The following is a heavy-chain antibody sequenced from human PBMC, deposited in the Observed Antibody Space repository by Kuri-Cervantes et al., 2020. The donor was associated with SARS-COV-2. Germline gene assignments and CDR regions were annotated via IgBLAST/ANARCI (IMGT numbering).Heavy chain of an antibody. CDR1: GGSFSGYY. V-gene: IGHV4-34*01. CDR3: ARAQWSGGYSNIDY. J-gene: IGHJ4*02. Sequence: GSLRLSCAVYGGSFSGYYWSWIRQPPGKGLEWIGEINHSGSTNYNPSLKSRVTISVDTSKNQFSLKLSSVTAADTAVYYCARAQWSGGYSNIDYWGQGTLVTVSS. D-gene: IGHD3-22*01. CDR2: INHSGST.